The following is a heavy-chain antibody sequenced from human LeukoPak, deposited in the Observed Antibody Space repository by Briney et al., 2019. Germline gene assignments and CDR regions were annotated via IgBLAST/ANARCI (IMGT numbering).Heavy chain of an antibody. V-gene: IGHV3-33*01. CDR3: AREGSSSWRTDALDI. J-gene: IGHJ3*02. CDR2: IWYDGSNK. CDR1: GFTFSSYG. D-gene: IGHD6-13*01. Sequence: GRSLRLSCAASGFTFSSYGMHWVRQAPGKGLEWVAVIWYDGSNKYYADSVKGRFTISRDNSKNTLYLQMNSLRAEDTAVYYCAREGSSSWRTDALDIWGQGTMVTVSS.